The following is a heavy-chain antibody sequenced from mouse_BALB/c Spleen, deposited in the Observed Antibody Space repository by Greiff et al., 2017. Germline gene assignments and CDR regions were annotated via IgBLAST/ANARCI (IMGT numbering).Heavy chain of an antibody. D-gene: IGHD1-1*01. CDR2: ISSGGSYT. Sequence: DVMLVESGGDLVKPGGSLKLSCAASGFTFSSYGMSWVRQTPDKRLEWVATISSGGSYTYYPDSVKGRFTIARDNAKNTLYLQMSSLKSEDTAMYYCARHVLRDAMDDWGQGTSVTVSS. CDR3: ARHVLRDAMDD. V-gene: IGHV5-6*02. J-gene: IGHJ4*01. CDR1: GFTFSSYG.